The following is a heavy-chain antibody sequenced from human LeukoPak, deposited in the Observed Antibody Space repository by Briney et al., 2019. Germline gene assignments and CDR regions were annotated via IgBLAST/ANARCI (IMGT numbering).Heavy chain of an antibody. CDR2: ISAYNGNT. V-gene: IGHV1-18*01. CDR3: ARWTATVTTDPFYYYYGMDV. D-gene: IGHD4-17*01. J-gene: IGHJ6*02. Sequence: VASVKVSCKASGYTFTSYGISWVRRAPGQGLEWMGWISAYNGNTNYAQKLQGRVTMTTDTSTSTAYMELRSLRSDDTAVYYCARWTATVTTDPFYYYYGMDVWGQGTTVTVSS. CDR1: GYTFTSYG.